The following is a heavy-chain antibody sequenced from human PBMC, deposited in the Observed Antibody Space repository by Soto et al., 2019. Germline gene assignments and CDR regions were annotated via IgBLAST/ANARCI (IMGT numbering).Heavy chain of an antibody. CDR3: ARDSIAARQYYFDY. CDR1: GGSISSGGYY. J-gene: IGHJ4*02. CDR2: IYYSGST. D-gene: IGHD6-6*01. V-gene: IGHV4-31*03. Sequence: SETLSLTCTVSGGSISSGGYYWSWIRQHPGKGLEWIGYIYYSGSTYYNPSLKSRVTISVDTSKNQFSLKLSSVTAADTAVYYCARDSIAARQYYFDYWGQGTLVTVSS.